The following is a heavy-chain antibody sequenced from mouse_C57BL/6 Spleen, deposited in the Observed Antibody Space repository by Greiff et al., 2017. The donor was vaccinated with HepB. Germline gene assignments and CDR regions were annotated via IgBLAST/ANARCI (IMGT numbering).Heavy chain of an antibody. CDR2: IDPSDSYT. V-gene: IGHV1-50*01. D-gene: IGHD2-1*01. J-gene: IGHJ4*01. CDR3: ARGGNYDYAMDY. CDR1: GYTFTSYW. Sequence: QVQLQHPGAELVKPGASVKLSCKASGYTFTSYWMQWVKQRPGQGLEWIGEIDPSDSYTNYNQKFKGKATLTVDTSSSTAYMQLSSLTSEDSAVYYCARGGNYDYAMDYWGQGTSVTVSS.